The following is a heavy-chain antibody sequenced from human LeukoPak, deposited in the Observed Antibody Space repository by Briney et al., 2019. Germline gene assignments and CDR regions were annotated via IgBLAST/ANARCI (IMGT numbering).Heavy chain of an antibody. Sequence: SVKVSCKASGGTFSIFGICWVRQAPGQGLEWMGGIIPIFGIANYAEDFQGRVTITADESTSTVYMDLSSLRFEDTAVYYCGIVVIATMEGGHDYYYGIDVWGQGTTVTVSS. V-gene: IGHV1-69*13. J-gene: IGHJ6*02. CDR1: GGTFSIFG. CDR3: GIVVIATMEGGHDYYYGIDV. D-gene: IGHD2-15*01. CDR2: IIPIFGIA.